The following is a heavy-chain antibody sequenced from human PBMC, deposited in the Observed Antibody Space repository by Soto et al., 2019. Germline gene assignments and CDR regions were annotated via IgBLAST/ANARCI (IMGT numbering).Heavy chain of an antibody. CDR2: IYTSGST. Sequence: PSETLSLTCTVSGGSISSYYWSWIRQPAGKGLEWIGRIYTSGSTNYNPSLKSRVTMSVDTSKNQFSLKLSSVTAADTAVYYCARDLGYCSSTSCAGLPWSDPWGQGTLVTVSS. V-gene: IGHV4-4*07. CDR3: ARDLGYCSSTSCAGLPWSDP. CDR1: GGSISSYY. D-gene: IGHD2-2*01. J-gene: IGHJ5*02.